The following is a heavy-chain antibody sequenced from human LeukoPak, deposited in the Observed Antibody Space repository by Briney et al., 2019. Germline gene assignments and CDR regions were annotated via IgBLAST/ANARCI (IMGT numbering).Heavy chain of an antibody. CDR3: AREEVIAAAGPTLDY. J-gene: IGHJ4*02. V-gene: IGHV1-2*02. Sequence: ASVKVSCKASGYTFTGYSMHWVRQAPGQGLEWMGWINPKSGGTDYAQKFQGRVTMTRDTSISTAYMELSRLRSDDTAVFYCAREEVIAAAGPTLDYWGQGALVTVSS. CDR2: INPKSGGT. D-gene: IGHD6-13*01. CDR1: GYTFTGYS.